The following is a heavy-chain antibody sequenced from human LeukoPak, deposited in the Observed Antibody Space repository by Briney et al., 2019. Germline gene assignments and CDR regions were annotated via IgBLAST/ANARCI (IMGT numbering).Heavy chain of an antibody. CDR1: GDILSSNSAA. D-gene: IGHD3-22*01. CDR3: ARDSGDHYYDSSGYYLGAFDI. Sequence: SQTLSLTCAISGDILSSNSAAWNWIRQSPSRGLEWLGRTYYRSKLYNDYAVSVKSRITINPDTSKNQFSLQLNSVTPEDTAVYYCARDSGDHYYDSSGYYLGAFDIWGQGTMVTVSS. CDR2: TYYRSKLYN. V-gene: IGHV6-1*01. J-gene: IGHJ3*02.